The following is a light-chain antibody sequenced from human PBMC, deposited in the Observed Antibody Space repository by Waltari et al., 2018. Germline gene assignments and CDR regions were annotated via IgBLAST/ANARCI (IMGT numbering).Light chain of an antibody. CDR1: HRISGW. V-gene: IGKV1-5*03. CDR3: QQHNTYPLT. J-gene: IGKJ4*02. Sequence: DIQITQSPSTLSASVGDRVTITCRPSHRISGWLAWYQQKPGKAPKLLIYKASSLESGVPSRFSGSGSGTEFTLTISSLQPDDFATFYCQQHNTYPLTFGGGTKVEIK. CDR2: KAS.